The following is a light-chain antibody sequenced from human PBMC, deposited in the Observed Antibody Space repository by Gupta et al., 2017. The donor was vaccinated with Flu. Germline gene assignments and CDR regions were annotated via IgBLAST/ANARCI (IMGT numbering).Light chain of an antibody. CDR1: QSVSSN. CDR3: QQYHNWPPWT. J-gene: IGKJ1*01. V-gene: IGKV3-15*01. Sequence: EIVMTQSPATLSVSPGERATLSCRASQSVSSNLAWYQQKRGQAPRLLIYGASTRATGVPARFSGSGSGTEFTLTISSRQSEDFAVYFCQQYHNWPPWTFGQGTKVEIK. CDR2: GAS.